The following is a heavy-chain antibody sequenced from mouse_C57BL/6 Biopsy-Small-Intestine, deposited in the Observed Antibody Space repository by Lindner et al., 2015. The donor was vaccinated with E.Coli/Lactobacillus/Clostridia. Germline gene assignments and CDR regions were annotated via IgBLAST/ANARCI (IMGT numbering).Heavy chain of an antibody. Sequence: VQLQESGGEVVRSGTSVKVSCRASGYAFTNYLIEWVRQRPGQGLEWIGVINPGSGDINSNEKFKAKTTLTADKSSSTAYMHLSSLTSEDSAVYFCADGYFGGFPYWGQGTLVTVSA. CDR2: INPGSGDI. J-gene: IGHJ3*01. D-gene: IGHD2-3*01. V-gene: IGHV1-54*01. CDR3: ADGYFGGFPY. CDR1: GYAFTNYL.